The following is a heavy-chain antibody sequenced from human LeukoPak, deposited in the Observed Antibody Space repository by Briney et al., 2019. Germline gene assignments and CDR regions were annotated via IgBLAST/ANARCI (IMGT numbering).Heavy chain of an antibody. D-gene: IGHD6-13*01. Sequence: SETLSLTCTVSGGSISSYYWSWIRQPPGKGLEWIGYIYYSGSTNYNPSLKSRVTISVDTSKNQFSLKLSSVTAADTAVYYCARDGVIAAAANRLFDPWGQGTLVTVSS. J-gene: IGHJ5*02. CDR1: GGSISSYY. V-gene: IGHV4-59*01. CDR2: IYYSGST. CDR3: ARDGVIAAAANRLFDP.